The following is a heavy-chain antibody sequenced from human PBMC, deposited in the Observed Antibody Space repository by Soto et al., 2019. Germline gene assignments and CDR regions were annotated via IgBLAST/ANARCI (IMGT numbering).Heavy chain of an antibody. CDR1: GFTFSSYG. Sequence: GGSLRLSCAASGFTFSSYGMHWVRQAPGKGLEWVAVISYDGSNKYYADSVKGRFTISRDNSKNTLYLQMNSLRAEDTAVYYCGKGVGQVLSSYRGQGSLDPVSS. CDR3: GKGVGQVLSSY. J-gene: IGHJ1*01. CDR2: ISYDGSNK. V-gene: IGHV3-30*18. D-gene: IGHD2-8*01.